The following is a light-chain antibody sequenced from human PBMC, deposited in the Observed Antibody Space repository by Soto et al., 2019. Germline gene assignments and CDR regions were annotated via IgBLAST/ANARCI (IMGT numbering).Light chain of an antibody. CDR1: QSISYS. CDR2: VAS. Sequence: DIQMTQALHSLAASVGATVTITYRASQSISYSLSWYQQQPGKAPKLLIYVASTSQRGVPSRFSGSGSGTDFTLTIRSLQPEDVATYYCQHTFSPACTVGQGTNLDIK. J-gene: IGKJ2*02. CDR3: QHTFSPACT. V-gene: IGKV1-39*01.